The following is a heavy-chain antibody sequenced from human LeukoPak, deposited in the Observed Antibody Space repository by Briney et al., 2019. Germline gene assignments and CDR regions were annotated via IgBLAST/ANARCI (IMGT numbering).Heavy chain of an antibody. D-gene: IGHD3-10*01. CDR1: GFTFSSYG. Sequence: SGGSLRLSCAASGFTFSSYGMHWVRQAPGKGLEWVAVISYDGSNKYYADSVKGRFTISRDNSKNTLYLQMNSLRAEDTAVYYCAKSYGSGTFDYWGQGTLVTVSS. CDR3: AKSYGSGTFDY. J-gene: IGHJ4*02. CDR2: ISYDGSNK. V-gene: IGHV3-30*18.